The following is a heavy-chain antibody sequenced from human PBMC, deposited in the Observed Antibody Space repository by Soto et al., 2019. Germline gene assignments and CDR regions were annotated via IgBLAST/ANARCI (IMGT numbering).Heavy chain of an antibody. D-gene: IGHD3-22*01. V-gene: IGHV1-69*06. CDR1: GVTFSSYA. CDR3: ARVGDSSGYLDY. CDR2: IIPIFGTA. J-gene: IGHJ4*02. Sequence: SVKVSCKASGVTFSSYAISWVRQAPGQGLEWMGGIIPIFGTANYAQKFQGRVTITADKSTSTAYMELSSLRSEDTAVYYCARVGDSSGYLDYWGQGTLVTVSS.